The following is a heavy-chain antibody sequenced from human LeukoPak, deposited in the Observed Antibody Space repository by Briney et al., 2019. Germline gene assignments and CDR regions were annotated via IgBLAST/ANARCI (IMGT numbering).Heavy chain of an antibody. CDR3: ARDPYSGSYSDYYYYYMDV. D-gene: IGHD1-26*01. Sequence: GGSLRLSCAASGFTSSSYWMSWVRQALGKGLEWVANIKQDGSEKYYVDSVKGRFTISRDNAKNSLYLQMNSLRAEDTAVYYCARDPYSGSYSDYYYYYMDVWGKGTTVTVSS. J-gene: IGHJ6*03. CDR2: IKQDGSEK. V-gene: IGHV3-7*01. CDR1: GFTSSSYW.